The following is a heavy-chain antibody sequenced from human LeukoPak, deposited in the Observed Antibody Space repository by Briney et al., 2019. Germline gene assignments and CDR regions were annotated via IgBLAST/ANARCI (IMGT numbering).Heavy chain of an antibody. Sequence: ASVKVSCKASGYTFTSYGISWVRQAPGQGLEWMGWISAYNGNTNYAQKLQGRVTMTTDTSTSTAYMELRSLRSDDTAVYYCARGDYYDSSGYSRSDYWGQGTLLTVSS. CDR1: GYTFTSYG. V-gene: IGHV1-18*01. CDR3: ARGDYYDSSGYSRSDY. D-gene: IGHD3-22*01. J-gene: IGHJ4*02. CDR2: ISAYNGNT.